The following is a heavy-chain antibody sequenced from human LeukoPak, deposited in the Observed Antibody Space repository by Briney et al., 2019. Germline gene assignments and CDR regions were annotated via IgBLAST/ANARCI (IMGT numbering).Heavy chain of an antibody. CDR1: GGTFSSYA. J-gene: IGHJ3*02. Sequence: GASVKVSCKASGGTFSSYAISWVRQAPGQGLEWMGRIIPILGIANYAQKFQGRVTITADKSTSTAYMELSSLRSEDTAVYYCARTYDSSGITDGFDIWGQGTMVTVSS. CDR3: ARTYDSSGITDGFDI. V-gene: IGHV1-69*04. CDR2: IIPILGIA. D-gene: IGHD3-22*01.